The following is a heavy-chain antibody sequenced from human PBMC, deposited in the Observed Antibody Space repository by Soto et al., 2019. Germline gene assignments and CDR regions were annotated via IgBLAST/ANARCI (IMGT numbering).Heavy chain of an antibody. D-gene: IGHD1-26*01. CDR3: AKERKWELLDFDY. J-gene: IGHJ4*02. Sequence: SLRLSCAASGFTFSSYGMHWVRQAPGKGLEWVAVISYDGSNKYYADSVKGRFTISRDNSKNTLYLQMNSLRAEDTAVYYCAKERKWELLDFDYWGQGTLVTVSS. CDR2: ISYDGSNK. CDR1: GFTFSSYG. V-gene: IGHV3-30*18.